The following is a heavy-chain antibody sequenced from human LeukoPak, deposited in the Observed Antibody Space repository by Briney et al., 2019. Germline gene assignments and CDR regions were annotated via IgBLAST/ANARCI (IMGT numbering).Heavy chain of an antibody. V-gene: IGHV1-2*02. CDR1: GGTFSSYA. CDR3: AREPTGYSSGRDIDY. CDR2: INPNSGGT. Sequence: ASVKVSCKPSGGTFSSYAISWVRQAPGQGLEWMGWINPNSGGTNYAQKFQGRVTMTRDTSISTAYMELSRLRSDDTAVYYCAREPTGYSSGRDIDYWGQGTLVTVSS. J-gene: IGHJ4*02. D-gene: IGHD6-19*01.